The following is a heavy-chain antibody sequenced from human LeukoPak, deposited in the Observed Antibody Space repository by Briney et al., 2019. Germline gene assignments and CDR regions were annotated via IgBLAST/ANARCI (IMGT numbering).Heavy chain of an antibody. CDR2: ISHSGTT. Sequence: SETLSLTCAVCGWSFWDYYWTWVRQTPGKGLEWIGQISHSGTTSYNPSLKSRVTMSVDTSKNQFSLKLTSVTAADTAVYYCARGCPGYWGQGTLVTVSS. CDR3: ARGCPGY. CDR1: GWSFWDYY. V-gene: IGHV4-34*01. J-gene: IGHJ4*02.